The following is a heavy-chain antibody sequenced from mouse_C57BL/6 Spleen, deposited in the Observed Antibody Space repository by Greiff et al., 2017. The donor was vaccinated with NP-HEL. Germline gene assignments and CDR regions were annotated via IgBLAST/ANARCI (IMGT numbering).Heavy chain of an antibody. J-gene: IGHJ2*01. Sequence: QVQLKQPGAELVKPGASVKLSCKASGYTFTSYWMHWVKQRPGQGLEWIGMIHPNSGSTNYNEKFKSKATLTVDKSSSTAYMQLSSLTSEDSAVYYCARVPYGSSYPDYWGQGTTLTVSS. CDR1: GYTFTSYW. CDR2: IHPNSGST. D-gene: IGHD1-1*01. CDR3: ARVPYGSSYPDY. V-gene: IGHV1-64*01.